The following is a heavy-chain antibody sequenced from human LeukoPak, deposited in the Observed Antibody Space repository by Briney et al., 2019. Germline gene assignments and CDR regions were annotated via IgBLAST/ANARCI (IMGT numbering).Heavy chain of an antibody. D-gene: IGHD2-15*01. CDR2: IWYDGSNK. CDR1: GFTYSSYG. J-gene: IGHJ6*02. Sequence: PGGSLRLSCAASGFTYSSYGMHWVRQAPGKGLEWVAFIWYDGSNKYYADSVKGRFTISRDNSKNTVYLQMSSLRAEDTAVYFCVRGYSFGPHGMDVWGQGTTVTVSS. CDR3: VRGYSFGPHGMDV. V-gene: IGHV3-30*02.